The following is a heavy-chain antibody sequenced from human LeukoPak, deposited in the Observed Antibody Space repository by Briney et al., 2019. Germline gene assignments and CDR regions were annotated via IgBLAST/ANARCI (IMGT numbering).Heavy chain of an antibody. CDR3: ARAPDNYDTINPNWFDP. CDR1: GYTFSSYG. Sequence: GASVKASCKASGYTFSSYGISWVRQAPGQGLEWMGWISAYNGNTNYAQKLQGRVTMTTDTSTSTAYMELRSLRSDDTAVYYCARAPDNYDTINPNWFDPWGQGTLVTVSS. CDR2: ISAYNGNT. J-gene: IGHJ5*02. V-gene: IGHV1-18*01. D-gene: IGHD3-9*01.